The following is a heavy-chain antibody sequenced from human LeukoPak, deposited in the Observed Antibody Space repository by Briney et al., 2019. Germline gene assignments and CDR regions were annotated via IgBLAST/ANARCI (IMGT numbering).Heavy chain of an antibody. J-gene: IGHJ4*02. Sequence: PSETLSLTCTVSGGSISSSSYYWGWIRQPPGKGLEWIGSIYYSGSTYYNPSLKSRVTISVDTSKNQFSLKLSSVTAADTAVYYCARVGSGSYNGYFDYWGQGTLVTVSS. CDR3: ARVGSGSYNGYFDY. D-gene: IGHD1-26*01. CDR2: IYYSGST. V-gene: IGHV4-39*01. CDR1: GGSISSSSYY.